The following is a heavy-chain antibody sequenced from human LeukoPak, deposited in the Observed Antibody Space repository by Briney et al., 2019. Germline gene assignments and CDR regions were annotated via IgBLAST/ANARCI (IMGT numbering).Heavy chain of an antibody. V-gene: IGHV4-59*12. CDR1: GGSISSYY. Sequence: SETLSLTCTVSGGSISSYYWSWIRQPPGKRLEWIGYIYYSGSTSYNPSLKSRVTISVDTSKNQFSLQLNSVTPEDTAVYYCARDRGSLRYYFDYWGQGTLVTVSS. D-gene: IGHD1-26*01. J-gene: IGHJ4*02. CDR3: ARDRGSLRYYFDY. CDR2: IYYSGST.